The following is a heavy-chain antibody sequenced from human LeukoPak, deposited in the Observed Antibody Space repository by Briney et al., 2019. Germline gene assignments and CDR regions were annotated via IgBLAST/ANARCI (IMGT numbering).Heavy chain of an antibody. J-gene: IGHJ4*02. V-gene: IGHV3-53*01. CDR2: IYSGGST. CDR1: AFSFSNYN. D-gene: IGHD3-16*01. Sequence: GGSLRLSCAASAFSFSNYNMSWVRQAPGQGLEWVSVIYSGGSTYYADSVKGRFTISRDNLKNILYLQMNSLRAEDTAVYYCARDKGGYFDYWGQGTLVTVSS. CDR3: ARDKGGYFDY.